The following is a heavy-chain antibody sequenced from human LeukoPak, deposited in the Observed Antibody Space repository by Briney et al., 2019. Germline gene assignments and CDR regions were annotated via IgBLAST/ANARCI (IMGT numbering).Heavy chain of an antibody. CDR3: ARDLVTVTKGFDI. Sequence: SETLSLTCAVSADSFSSHYWTWIRQSPGKGLEWIGYISYIGSTNYNPSLKSRVTITIDTSKNQFSLKLRSVTAADTAVYYCARDLVTVTKGFDIWGQGTMVSVSS. V-gene: IGHV4-59*11. CDR2: ISYIGST. D-gene: IGHD4-17*01. J-gene: IGHJ3*02. CDR1: ADSFSSHY.